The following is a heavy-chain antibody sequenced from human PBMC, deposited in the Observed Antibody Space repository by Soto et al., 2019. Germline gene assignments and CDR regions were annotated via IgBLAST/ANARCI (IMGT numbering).Heavy chain of an antibody. CDR1: GGSISSSSYY. J-gene: IGHJ4*02. V-gene: IGHV4-39*01. D-gene: IGHD3-10*01. Sequence: SETLSLTCTVSGGSISSSSYYWGWIRQPPGKGLEWIGSIYYSGSTYYNPSLKSRVTISVDTSKNQFSLKLSSVTAADTAVYYCARNVPSFLTYTYFDYWGQGTLVTVSS. CDR2: IYYSGST. CDR3: ARNVPSFLTYTYFDY.